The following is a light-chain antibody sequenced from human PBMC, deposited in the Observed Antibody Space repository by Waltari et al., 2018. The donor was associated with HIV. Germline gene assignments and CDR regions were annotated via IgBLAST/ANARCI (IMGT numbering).Light chain of an antibody. V-gene: IGLV1-40*01. CDR1: SSNIGAGYD. Sequence: QSVLTQPPSVSGAPGQRVTISCTGSSSNIGAGYDVHWYQQLPGTAPKLLIYGNSNRPAGVPDRVSGSKSVTSASLAITGLKPDDETDYYCQSYDSSLSNWVFGGGTKVTVL. J-gene: IGLJ3*02. CDR2: GNS. CDR3: QSYDSSLSNWV.